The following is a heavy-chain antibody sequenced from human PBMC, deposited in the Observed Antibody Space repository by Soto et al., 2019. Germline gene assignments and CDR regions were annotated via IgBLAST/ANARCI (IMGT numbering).Heavy chain of an antibody. CDR1: GGTFSSYA. CDR3: ARAGDSGSYYNWFDP. J-gene: IGHJ5*02. CDR2: IIPIFGTA. D-gene: IGHD1-26*01. Sequence: GASVKVSCKASGGTFSSYAISWVRQAPGQGLEWMGGIIPIFGTANYAQKFQGRVTITADESTSTAYMELGSLRSEDTAVYYCARAGDSGSYYNWFDPWGQGTLVTVSS. V-gene: IGHV1-69*13.